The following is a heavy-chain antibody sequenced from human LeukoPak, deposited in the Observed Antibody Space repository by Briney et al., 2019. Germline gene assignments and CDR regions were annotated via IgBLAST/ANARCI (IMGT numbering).Heavy chain of an antibody. J-gene: IGHJ5*02. Sequence: SVKVSCKAFGGNFNSYTVNWVRQAPGQGLEWMGGILPLFNAADYAQKFRGRVTISADESTSTAYMEVSSLTSEDTAVYYCARQFDWGSPWGQGTLDTVSS. D-gene: IGHD3-9*01. V-gene: IGHV1-69*13. CDR3: ARQFDWGSP. CDR1: GGNFNSYT. CDR2: ILPLFNAA.